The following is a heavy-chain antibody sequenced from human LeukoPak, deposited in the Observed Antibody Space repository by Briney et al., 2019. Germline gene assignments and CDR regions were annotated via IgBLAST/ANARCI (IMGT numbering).Heavy chain of an antibody. J-gene: IGHJ6*03. CDR3: ARVPPGDDYGDYSHYMDV. D-gene: IGHD4-17*01. Sequence: SETLSLTCSVSGGSISNYYWNWIRQPPGKGLEWIGSISYSGSTNYNPSLESRVTISVDTSKNQFSLKLSSVTAADTAVYYCARVPPGDDYGDYSHYMDVWGKGTTVTISS. CDR2: ISYSGST. V-gene: IGHV4-59*01. CDR1: GGSISNYY.